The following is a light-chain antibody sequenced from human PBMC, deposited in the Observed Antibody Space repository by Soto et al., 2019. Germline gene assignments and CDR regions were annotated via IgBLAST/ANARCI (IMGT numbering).Light chain of an antibody. CDR1: SSNIGTNT. CDR3: AAWDVSLNVVL. Sequence: QSALTQPPSASGTPGQRVTISCSGSSSNIGTNTVNWYQQLPGSAPQLLLYNTNQRPSGVPGRFSGSKSGTSASLAISGLQSEYEADYYCAAWDVSLNVVLFGGGTKLTVL. J-gene: IGLJ2*01. CDR2: NTN. V-gene: IGLV1-44*01.